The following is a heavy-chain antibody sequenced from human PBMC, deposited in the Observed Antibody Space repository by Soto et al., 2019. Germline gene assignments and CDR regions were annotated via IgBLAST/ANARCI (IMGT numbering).Heavy chain of an antibody. D-gene: IGHD3-10*01. CDR3: ARRGSGSYSDY. CDR2: INYSGST. J-gene: IGHJ4*02. V-gene: IGHV4-39*01. CDR1: GGSIRSRSYY. Sequence: QLQLQESGPELVKPSETLSLTCTVSGGSIRSRSYYWGWIRQTPGKGLEWIGSINYSGSTYYNPSPKSRVTISVDTSKNQFSLKLSSVTAADTAVYYCARRGSGSYSDYWGQGTLVTVSS.